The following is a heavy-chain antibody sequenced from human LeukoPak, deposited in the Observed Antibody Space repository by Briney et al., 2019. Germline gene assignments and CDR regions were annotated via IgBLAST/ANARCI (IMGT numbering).Heavy chain of an antibody. CDR2: INHSGST. V-gene: IGHV4-34*01. D-gene: IGHD3-22*01. CDR3: ARDYYDSSGYYPHPLDY. Sequence: SETLSLTCAVYGGSFSGYYWSWIRQPPGKGLEWIGEINHSGSTYYNPSLKSRVTISVDTSKNQFSLKLSSVTAADTAVYYCARDYYDSSGYYPHPLDYWGQGTLVTVSS. J-gene: IGHJ4*02. CDR1: GGSFSGYY.